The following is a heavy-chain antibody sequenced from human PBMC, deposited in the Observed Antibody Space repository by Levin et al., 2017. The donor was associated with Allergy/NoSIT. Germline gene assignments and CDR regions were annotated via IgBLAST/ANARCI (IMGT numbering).Heavy chain of an antibody. J-gene: IGHJ4*02. CDR2: INEVGSQK. CDR3: ASGGHVDY. Sequence: SGGSLRLSCAASGFTFSAYWMTWVRQAPGKGLEWVANINEVGSQKYYVDSVKGRYTISRDDAKNVLYLQMNSLRAEDTAVYYCASGGHVDYCGQGTLVTVSS. V-gene: IGHV3-7*01. CDR1: GFTFSAYW. D-gene: IGHD4-23*01.